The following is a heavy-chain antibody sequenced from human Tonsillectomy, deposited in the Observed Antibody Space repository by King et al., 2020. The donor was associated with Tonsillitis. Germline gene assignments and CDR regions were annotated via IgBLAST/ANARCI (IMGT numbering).Heavy chain of an antibody. Sequence: VQLVESGGGLVKPGGSLRLSCAASGFTFSDYYMNWVRQAPGKGLEWVSYISSSSSYTSYADSVKGRFSISRDNAKNSLYLQMNSLRAEDTAVYYCARPIGGGAVDFDYWGQGTLVTVSS. J-gene: IGHJ4*02. CDR1: GFTFSDYY. CDR2: ISSSSSYT. D-gene: IGHD3-16*01. V-gene: IGHV3-11*05. CDR3: ARPIGGGAVDFDY.